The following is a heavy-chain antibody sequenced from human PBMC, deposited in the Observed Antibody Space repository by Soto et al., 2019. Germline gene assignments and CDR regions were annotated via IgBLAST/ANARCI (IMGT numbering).Heavy chain of an antibody. CDR2: INTGNGKT. V-gene: IGHV1-3*04. J-gene: IGHJ2*01. CDR1: GYTFTSYA. CDR3: ARGGSLNWYFDI. Sequence: QVQLVQSGAEVKKPGASVKVSCKASGYTFTSYAMHWVRQAPGQRLEWMGWINTGNGKTKYSQKFQSRVTITRDTSASTAHMEMSSLRSECTAVYYCARGGSLNWYFDIWGRGTLVTVSS. D-gene: IGHD1-26*01.